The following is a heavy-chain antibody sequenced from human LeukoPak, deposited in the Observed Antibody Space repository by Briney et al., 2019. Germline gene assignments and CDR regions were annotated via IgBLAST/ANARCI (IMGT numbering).Heavy chain of an antibody. V-gene: IGHV5-51*01. J-gene: IGHJ4*02. CDR2: IYPGDSNT. D-gene: IGHD3-10*01. CDR3: ARTYGSGTYNFDY. CDR1: GYSFTSYW. Sequence: GESLKISCKGSGYSFTSYWIAWVRQMPGKGLEWMGVIYPGDSNTKYSPSFQGQVTISADKSTSTAYLQWSSLKASDTAMYYCARTYGSGTYNFDYWGQGTLVTVSS.